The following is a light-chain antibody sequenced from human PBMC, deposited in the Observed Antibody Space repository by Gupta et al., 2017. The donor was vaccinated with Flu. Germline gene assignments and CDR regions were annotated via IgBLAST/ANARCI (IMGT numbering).Light chain of an antibody. CDR1: QSVGNS. CDR3: QQHGNWLSIT. V-gene: IGKV3-11*01. Sequence: EIVLTQSPATLSLSPGERATLSCRASQSVGNSLAWYQQKPGQAPRLLIYDASNRATGIPARFSGSGSGTDFTLTITSREPEDVALYYCQQHGNWLSITFGRGTRVEIK. J-gene: IGKJ4*01. CDR2: DAS.